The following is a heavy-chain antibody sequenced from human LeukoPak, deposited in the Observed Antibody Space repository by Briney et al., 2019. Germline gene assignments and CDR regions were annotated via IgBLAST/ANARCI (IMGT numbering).Heavy chain of an antibody. V-gene: IGHV3-7*01. Sequence: PGGSLRLSCVASGFTFSNYWMSWVRQAPGKGPEWVASIKQDGSEKFYEDSVKGRFTISKDNAKNSLYLQMNSLRAEDTAVYYCAREDHSKYEYWGQGTLVTVSS. CDR3: AREDHSKYEY. J-gene: IGHJ4*02. CDR1: GFTFSNYW. D-gene: IGHD4-11*01. CDR2: IKQDGSEK.